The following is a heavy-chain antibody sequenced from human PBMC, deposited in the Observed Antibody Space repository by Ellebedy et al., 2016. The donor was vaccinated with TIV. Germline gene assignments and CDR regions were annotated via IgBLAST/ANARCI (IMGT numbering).Heavy chain of an antibody. CDR1: GGSISTSTYF. CDR3: ARSTRTWQFDL. J-gene: IGHJ2*01. D-gene: IGHD1-1*01. Sequence: MPSETLSLTCTVSGGSISTSTYFWAWIRQPPGKALEWIGIVYYSGSTHHNPSLKSRVTMSIDTSKNQFSLELSSVTAADTAVYYCARSTRTWQFDLWGRGSLVTVSS. CDR2: VYYSGST. V-gene: IGHV4-39*07.